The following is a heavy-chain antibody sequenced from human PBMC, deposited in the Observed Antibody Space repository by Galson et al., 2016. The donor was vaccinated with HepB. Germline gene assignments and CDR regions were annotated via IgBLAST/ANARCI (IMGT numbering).Heavy chain of an antibody. CDR3: ARDEDDPSYTIDF. CDR2: IWHDGSNQ. D-gene: IGHD3-10*01. V-gene: IGHV3-33*01. Sequence: SLRLSCAGSGFTFSAYGIQWVRQPPGKGLEWVAVIWHDGSNQYYVDSVKGRFTISRDSSKNTVYLQMHSLRAEDTAVYYCARDEDDPSYTIDFWGQGTLVSVSS. J-gene: IGHJ4*02. CDR1: GFTFSAYG.